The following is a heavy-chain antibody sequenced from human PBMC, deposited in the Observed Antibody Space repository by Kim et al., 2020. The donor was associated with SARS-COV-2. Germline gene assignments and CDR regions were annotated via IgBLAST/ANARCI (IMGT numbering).Heavy chain of an antibody. J-gene: IGHJ2*01. CDR2: ISWDGGST. CDR1: GFTFDDYA. D-gene: IGHD5-18*01. V-gene: IGHV3-43D*03. CDR3: AKVNGIQLWPKGDWYFDL. Sequence: GGSLRLSCAASGFTFDDYAMHWVRQAPGKGLEWVSLISWDGGSTYYADSVKGRFTISRDNSKNSLYLQMNSLRAEDTALYYCAKVNGIQLWPKGDWYFDLWGRGTLVTVSS.